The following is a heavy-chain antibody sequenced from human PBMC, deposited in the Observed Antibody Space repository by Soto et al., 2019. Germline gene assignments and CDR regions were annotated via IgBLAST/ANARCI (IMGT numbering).Heavy chain of an antibody. V-gene: IGHV1-69*08. CDR3: AREMAYYYDSSGYFYRSFDY. D-gene: IGHD3-22*01. Sequence: QVQLVQSGAEVKKPGSSVKVSCKASGGTFSSYTISWVRQAPGQGLEWMGRIIPILGIANYAQKFQGRVTITADKSTSTAYMELSSLRSEDTAVYYCAREMAYYYDSSGYFYRSFDYWGQGTLVTVSS. CDR2: IIPILGIA. J-gene: IGHJ4*02. CDR1: GGTFSSYT.